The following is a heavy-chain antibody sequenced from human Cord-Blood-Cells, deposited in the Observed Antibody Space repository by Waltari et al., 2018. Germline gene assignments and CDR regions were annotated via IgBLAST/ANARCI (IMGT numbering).Heavy chain of an antibody. CDR2: INHSGST. D-gene: IGHD3-3*01. V-gene: IGHV4-34*01. J-gene: IGHJ3*02. CDR3: ARGPSYYDFWSGYYNDAFDI. CDR1: GGSFSGYY. Sequence: QVQLQQWGAGLLKPSETLSLTCAVYGGSFSGYYWSWIRQPPGKGLEWIGEINHSGSTNYNPSLKSRVTISVDTSKNQFSLKLSSVTAADTAVYYCARGPSYYDFWSGYYNDAFDIWGQGTMVTVSS.